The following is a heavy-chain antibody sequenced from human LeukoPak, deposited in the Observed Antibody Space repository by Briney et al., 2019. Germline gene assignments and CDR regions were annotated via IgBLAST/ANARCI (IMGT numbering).Heavy chain of an antibody. CDR2: INHSGST. J-gene: IGHJ4*02. Sequence: SETLSLTCTVPGGSISSYYWSWIRQPPGKGLEWIGEINHSGSTNYNPSLKSRVTISVDTSKNQFSLKLSSVTAADTAVYYCARDHWGNPFDYWGQGTLVTVSS. V-gene: IGHV4-34*01. CDR1: GGSISSYY. CDR3: ARDHWGNPFDY. D-gene: IGHD3-16*01.